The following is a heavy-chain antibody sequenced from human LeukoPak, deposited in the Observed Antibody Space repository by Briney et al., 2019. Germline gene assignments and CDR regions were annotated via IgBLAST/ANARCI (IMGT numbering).Heavy chain of an antibody. V-gene: IGHV3-9*01. CDR3: ARDQWRSDESSGCGVY. J-gene: IGHJ4*02. CDR1: GFTFDDYA. Sequence: GGSLRLSCAASGFTFDDYAMHWVRHAPGKGLEWVSGVSWNSGSIASADSVKGRFTISRDNAKNSLYLQMNTLRAEDTAVDYCARDQWRSDESSGCGVYWGQGTVAIVSS. CDR2: VSWNSGSI. D-gene: IGHD3-22*01.